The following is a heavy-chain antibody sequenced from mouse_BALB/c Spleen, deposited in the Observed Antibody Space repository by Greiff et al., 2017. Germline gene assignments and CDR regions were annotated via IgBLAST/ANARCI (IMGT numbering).Heavy chain of an antibody. CDR1: GYNFTSYW. V-gene: IGHV1-55*01. D-gene: IGHD2-3*01. Sequence: VQLVESGAELVKPGTSVKLSCKASGYNFTSYWINWVKLRPGQGLEWIGDIYPGSGSTNYNEKFKSKATLTVDTSSSTAYMQLSSLASEDSALYYCARDGYFGYWGQGTTLTVSS. CDR2: IYPGSGST. J-gene: IGHJ2*01. CDR3: ARDGYFGY.